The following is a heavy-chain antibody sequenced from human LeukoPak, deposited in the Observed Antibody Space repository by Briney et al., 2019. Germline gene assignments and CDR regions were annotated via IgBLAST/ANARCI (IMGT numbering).Heavy chain of an antibody. CDR2: IYTSGST. Sequence: PSETLSLTCTVSGDSISRYYWSWIRQAAGKGLEWIGRIYTSGSTDYNPSLRSRVTISVDTSKNQFSLRLSSVTAADTAVYYCARVMVGVRGLHFDDWGQGTLVTVSS. CDR1: GDSISRYY. CDR3: ARVMVGVRGLHFDD. J-gene: IGHJ4*02. V-gene: IGHV4-4*07. D-gene: IGHD3-10*01.